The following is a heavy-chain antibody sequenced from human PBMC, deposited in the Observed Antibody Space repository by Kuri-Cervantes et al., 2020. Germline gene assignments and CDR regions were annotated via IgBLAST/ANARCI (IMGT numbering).Heavy chain of an antibody. D-gene: IGHD3-22*01. V-gene: IGHV4-34*01. CDR3: ARGLGYYRFFDY. CDR2: INHSGST. Sequence: ESLKISCAASGFTFSDYYMSWIRQPPGKGLEWIGEINHSGSTNYNPSLKSRVTISVDTSKNQFSLKLSSVTAADTAAYYCARGLGYYRFFDYWGQGTLVTVSS. J-gene: IGHJ4*02. CDR1: GFTFSDYY.